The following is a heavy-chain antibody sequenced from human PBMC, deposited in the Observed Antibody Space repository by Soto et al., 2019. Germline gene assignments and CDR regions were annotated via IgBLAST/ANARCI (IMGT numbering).Heavy chain of an antibody. CDR3: AKVYRDWCSGAYTH. CDR1: GFTFSSYG. D-gene: IGHD3-9*01. J-gene: IGHJ4*02. CDR2: ISSNGGGT. V-gene: IGHV3-23*01. Sequence: EVQLLESGGGLVQPGGSLRLSCAASGFTFSSYGMSWVRQAPGKGLEWVSSISSNGGGTYYADSLKGRLSTSRDNSKNTLFLQMNSLRAEDTAVYYCAKVYRDWCSGAYTHWGQGTLATVSS.